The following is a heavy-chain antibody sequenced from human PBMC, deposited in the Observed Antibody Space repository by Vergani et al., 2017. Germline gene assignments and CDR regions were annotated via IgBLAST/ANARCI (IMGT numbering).Heavy chain of an antibody. V-gene: IGHV2-26*01. CDR2: IFSNDEK. D-gene: IGHD3-22*01. CDR3: ARISQHYYDSSGAPYNWFDP. J-gene: IGHJ5*02. Sequence: QVTLKESGPALVKPTQTLTLTCTFSGFSLSNARMGVSWIRQPPGKALEWLAHIFSNDEKSYSTSLKSRLTISKDTSKSQVVLTMTNMDPVDTATYYCARISQHYYDSSGAPYNWFDPWGQGTLVTVSS. CDR1: GFSLSNARMG.